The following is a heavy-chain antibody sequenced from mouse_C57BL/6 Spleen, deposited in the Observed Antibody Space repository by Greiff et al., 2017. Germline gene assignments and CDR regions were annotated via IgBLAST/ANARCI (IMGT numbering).Heavy chain of an antibody. Sequence: ESGPGILQSSQTLSLTCSFSGFSLSTSGMGVSWIRQPSGKGLEWLAHIYWDDDKRYNPSLESRLTISKDTSRNQVFLKITSVDTADTATYYCARRAPDPYYFGYWGQGTTLTVSS. CDR3: ARRAPDPYYFGY. J-gene: IGHJ2*01. CDR1: GFSLSTSGMG. CDR2: IYWDDDK. V-gene: IGHV8-12*01.